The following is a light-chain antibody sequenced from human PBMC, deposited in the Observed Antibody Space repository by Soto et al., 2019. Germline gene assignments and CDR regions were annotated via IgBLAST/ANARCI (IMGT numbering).Light chain of an antibody. CDR1: QSVNSN. CDR2: DAS. J-gene: IGKJ5*01. CDR3: QQFDNRPPVT. Sequence: EIVMTQSPATLSVSPGERATLSCRASQSVNSNLAWYHQKPGQAPTLRSYDASTRATGIPARFRGSGSGTEFTLTISSLQSEDFAVYYCQQFDNRPPVTFGQGTRLEIK. V-gene: IGKV3-15*01.